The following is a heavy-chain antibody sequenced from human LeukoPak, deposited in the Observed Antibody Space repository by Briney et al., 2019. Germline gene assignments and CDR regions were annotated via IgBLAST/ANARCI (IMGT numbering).Heavy chain of an antibody. D-gene: IGHD5-24*01. V-gene: IGHV4-4*09. Sequence: PSETLSLTCTVSGGSISSYYWSWIRQPPGKGLEWIGYIYTRGSTNYNPSLKSRVTISVDTSKNQFSLKLSSVTAADTAVYYCARRDGYNAHTLWGQGTLVTVSS. CDR1: GGSISSYY. CDR3: ARRDGYNAHTL. CDR2: IYTRGST. J-gene: IGHJ4*02.